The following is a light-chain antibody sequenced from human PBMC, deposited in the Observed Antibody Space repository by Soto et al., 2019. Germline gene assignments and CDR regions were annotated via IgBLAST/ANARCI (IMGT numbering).Light chain of an antibody. CDR1: QDISNH. V-gene: IGKV1-33*01. J-gene: IGKJ1*01. CDR2: DAS. CDR3: QQYDNLLGT. Sequence: DIQMTQSPSSLSASVVDRVTITCQASQDISNHLNWYQQKPGKAPKLLIYDASNLETGVPSRFSGSGSGTDFTFTISSLQPEDIATYYCQQYDNLLGTFGQGTKVEIK.